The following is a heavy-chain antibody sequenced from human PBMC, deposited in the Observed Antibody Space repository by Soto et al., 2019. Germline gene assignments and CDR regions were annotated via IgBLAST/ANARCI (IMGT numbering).Heavy chain of an antibody. CDR1: GGSFSGYY. CDR3: ARGRTGMVRGVFGP. J-gene: IGHJ5*02. CDR2: INHSGST. D-gene: IGHD3-10*01. Sequence: SETLSLTCAVYGGSFSGYYLSWIRQPPGKGLEWIGEINHSGSTNYNPSLKSRVTISVDTSKNQFSLKLSSVTAADTAVYYCARGRTGMVRGVFGPWGQGTLVTVSS. V-gene: IGHV4-34*01.